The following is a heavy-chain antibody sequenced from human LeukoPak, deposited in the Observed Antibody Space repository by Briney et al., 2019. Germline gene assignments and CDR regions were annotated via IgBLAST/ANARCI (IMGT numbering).Heavy chain of an antibody. CDR2: INHSGST. D-gene: IGHD3-22*01. Sequence: SETLSLTCAVYGGSFSGYYWSWIRQSPGTGLEWIGEINHSGSTNYNPSLKSRVTISVDTSKNQFSLKLSSVTAADTAVYYCASDGTGAGYYYDSSGYSSWGQGTLVTVSS. CDR1: GGSFSGYY. CDR3: ASDGTGAGYYYDSSGYSS. J-gene: IGHJ5*02. V-gene: IGHV4-34*01.